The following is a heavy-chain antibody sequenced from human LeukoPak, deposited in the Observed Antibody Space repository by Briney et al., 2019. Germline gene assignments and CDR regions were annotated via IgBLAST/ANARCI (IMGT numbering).Heavy chain of an antibody. V-gene: IGHV3-48*03. CDR3: ASSWPIMGGSAIGY. CDR1: GFTFSSYE. J-gene: IGHJ4*02. Sequence: QSGGSLRLSCAASGFTFSSYEMKWVRQAPGKGLEWVSYISRSGTTIYYADSVKGRFTISRDNAKNSLYLQMNSLRAEDTAVYYCASSWPIMGGSAIGYWGQGTLVTVSS. CDR2: ISRSGTTI. D-gene: IGHD3-16*01.